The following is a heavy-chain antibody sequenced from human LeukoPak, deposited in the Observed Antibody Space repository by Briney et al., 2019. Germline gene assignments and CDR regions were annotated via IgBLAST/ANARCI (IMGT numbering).Heavy chain of an antibody. V-gene: IGHV1-69*13. CDR3: ARGTSGYDFIEIVFDY. J-gene: IGHJ4*02. Sequence: GASVKVSCKASGGTFSSYAISWVRQAPGQGLEWMGGIIPIFGTANYAQKFQGRVTITADESTSTAYMELSSLRSEDTAVYYCARGTSGYDFIEIVFDYWGQGTLVTVSS. CDR2: IIPIFGTA. CDR1: GGTFSSYA. D-gene: IGHD5-12*01.